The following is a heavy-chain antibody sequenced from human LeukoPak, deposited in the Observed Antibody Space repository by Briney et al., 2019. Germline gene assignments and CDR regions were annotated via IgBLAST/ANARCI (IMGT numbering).Heavy chain of an antibody. CDR3: ARDAAMVTGHYYYYYGMDV. J-gene: IGHJ6*02. CDR1: GFTFSSYA. V-gene: IGHV3-30*04. D-gene: IGHD5-18*01. Sequence: GRSLRLSCAASGFTFSSYAMHWVRQAPGKGLEWVAVISYDGSNKYYADSVKGRFTISRDNSKKTLYLQMNSLRAEDTAVYYCARDAAMVTGHYYYYYGMDVWGQGTTVTVSS. CDR2: ISYDGSNK.